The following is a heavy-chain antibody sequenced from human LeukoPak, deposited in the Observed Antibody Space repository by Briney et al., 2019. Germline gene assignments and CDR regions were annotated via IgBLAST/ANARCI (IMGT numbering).Heavy chain of an antibody. CDR3: ARSGDYGDYGGLDIDY. Sequence: ASVKVSCKASGYTFTSYYMHWVRQAPGQGLEWMGIINPSGGSTSYAQKFQGRVTMTRDTSTSTVYMELSSLGSEDTAVYYCARSGDYGDYGGLDIDYWGQGTLVTVSS. D-gene: IGHD4-17*01. V-gene: IGHV1-46*01. CDR2: INPSGGST. J-gene: IGHJ4*02. CDR1: GYTFTSYY.